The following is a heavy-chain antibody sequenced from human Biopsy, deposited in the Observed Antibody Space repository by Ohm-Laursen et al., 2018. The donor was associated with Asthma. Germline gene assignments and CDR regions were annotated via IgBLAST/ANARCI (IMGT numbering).Heavy chain of an antibody. D-gene: IGHD6-6*01. CDR1: GDAMSTSGSY. J-gene: IGHJ2*01. Sequence: TLSLTCIVSGDAMSTSGSYWGWIRQSPGKGLEWIGSIYYSGRAYYNPSLERRVTISADTSKNHFSLKGTSVTAADTAVYYCARAVSSSSYWYFDLWGRGDLVTVSS. V-gene: IGHV4-39*02. CDR3: ARAVSSSSYWYFDL. CDR2: IYYSGRA.